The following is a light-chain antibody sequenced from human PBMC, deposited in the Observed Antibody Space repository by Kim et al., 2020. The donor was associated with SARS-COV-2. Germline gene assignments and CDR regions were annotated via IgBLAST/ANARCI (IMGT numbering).Light chain of an antibody. J-gene: IGKJ5*01. CDR3: QQGYSSPQIT. Sequence: SVGDRVFIPFRTSQSISTPLNWYRQKPRKAPELLIYAASTLQTGVPSRFSGSGSGTEFTLTIRALQPGDSATYFCQQGYSSPQITFGQGTRLEIK. CDR2: AAS. CDR1: QSISTP. V-gene: IGKV1-39*01.